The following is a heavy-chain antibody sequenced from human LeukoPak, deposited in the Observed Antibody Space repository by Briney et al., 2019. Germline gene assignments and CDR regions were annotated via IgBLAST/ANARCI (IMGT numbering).Heavy chain of an antibody. CDR2: IYTSGST. V-gene: IGHV4-4*07. CDR3: ARQDYYDSSGPTDYFDY. CDR1: GGSINSYY. D-gene: IGHD3-22*01. J-gene: IGHJ4*02. Sequence: SETLSLTCTVSGGSINSYYWSWIRQPAGKGLEWIGRIYTSGSTNYNPSLKSRVTMSVDTSKKQFSLKLSSVTAADTAVYYCARQDYYDSSGPTDYFDYWGQGTLVTVSS.